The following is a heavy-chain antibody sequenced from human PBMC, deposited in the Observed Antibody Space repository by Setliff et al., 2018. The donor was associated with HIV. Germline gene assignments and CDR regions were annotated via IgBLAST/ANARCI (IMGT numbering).Heavy chain of an antibody. Sequence: GASVKVSCKASGYTFTDYYIHWVRQAPGQGLQWMGWVNPNSGGTNSAQEFQGRVTMTRDTSISTAYMDLTNLRPEDTAVYYCARGRRVVPAAESNRFDPWGQGTLVTVSS. CDR3: ARGRRVVPAAESNRFDP. J-gene: IGHJ5*02. CDR2: VNPNSGGT. D-gene: IGHD2-2*01. V-gene: IGHV1-2*02. CDR1: GYTFTDYY.